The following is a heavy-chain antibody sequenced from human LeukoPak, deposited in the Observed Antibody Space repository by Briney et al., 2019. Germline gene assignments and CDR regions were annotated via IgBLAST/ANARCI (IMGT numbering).Heavy chain of an antibody. CDR1: GSTFSTYP. D-gene: IGHD1-26*01. CDR3: AKILSGTYSFDL. J-gene: IGHJ4*02. CDR2: ISGNSVTI. Sequence: PGGSLRLSCTASGSTFSTYPMTWVRQAPGQGLEWVSAISGNSVTIYYADSVKGRFTTSRDNSKNTLYLQMYSLRSEDTAVYYCAKILSGTYSFDLWGQGTLVTVSS. V-gene: IGHV3-23*01.